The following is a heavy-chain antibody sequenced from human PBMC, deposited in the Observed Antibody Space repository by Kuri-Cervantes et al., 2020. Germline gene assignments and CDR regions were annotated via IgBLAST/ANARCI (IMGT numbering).Heavy chain of an antibody. CDR3: AKPLSIAAAGGWYFDL. J-gene: IGHJ2*01. CDR1: GFTFSSYS. V-gene: IGHV3-21*04. CDR2: ISSSSSYI. Sequence: GGSLRLSCAASGFTFSSYSMNWVRQAPGKGLEWVSSISSSSSYIYYADSVKGRFTISRDNAKNSLYLQMSSLRAEDTAVYYCAKPLSIAAAGGWYFDLWGRSTLVTVSS. D-gene: IGHD6-13*01.